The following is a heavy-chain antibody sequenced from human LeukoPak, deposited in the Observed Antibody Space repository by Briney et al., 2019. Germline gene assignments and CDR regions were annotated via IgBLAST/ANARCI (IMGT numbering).Heavy chain of an antibody. CDR1: GGTFSSYA. V-gene: IGHV1-69*04. CDR2: VIPIFGIA. CDR3: AGLRKNGYFDL. J-gene: IGHJ2*01. Sequence: SVKVSCKASGGTFSSYAISWVRQAPGQGLEWMGRVIPIFGIANYAQKFQGRVTITADKSTSTAYMELSSLRSEDTAVYYCAGLRKNGYFDLWGRGTLVTVSS.